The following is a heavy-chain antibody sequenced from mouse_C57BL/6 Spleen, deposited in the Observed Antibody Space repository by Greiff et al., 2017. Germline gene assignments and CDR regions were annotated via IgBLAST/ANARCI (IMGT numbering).Heavy chain of an antibody. D-gene: IGHD1-1*01. J-gene: IGHJ3*01. CDR1: GFNIKNTY. V-gene: IGHV14-3*01. CDR3: ARRADYGSSYAWFAY. CDR2: IDPANGNT. Sequence: EVQLQESVAELVRPGASVKLSCTASGFNIKNTYMHWVKQRPEQGLEWIGRIDPANGNTKYAPKFQGKATITADTSSNTAYLQLSSLTSEDTAIYYCARRADYGSSYAWFAYWGQGTLVTVSA.